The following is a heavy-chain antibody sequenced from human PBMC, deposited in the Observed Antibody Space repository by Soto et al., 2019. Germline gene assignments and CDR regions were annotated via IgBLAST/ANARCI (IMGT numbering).Heavy chain of an antibody. J-gene: IGHJ5*02. CDR3: ARVRYYYDSSGYYYNWFDP. V-gene: IGHV4-30-2*01. Sequence: SETLSLTCAVSGGSISSGGYSWSWIRQPPGKGLEWIGYIYHSGSTYYNPSLKSRVTISLDRSKNQFSLKLSSVTAADTAVYYCARVRYYYDSSGYYYNWFDPWGQGTLVTVSS. CDR2: IYHSGST. CDR1: GGSISSGGYS. D-gene: IGHD3-22*01.